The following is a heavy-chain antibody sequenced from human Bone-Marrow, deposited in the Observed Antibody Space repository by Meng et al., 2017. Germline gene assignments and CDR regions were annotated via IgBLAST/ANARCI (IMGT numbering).Heavy chain of an antibody. CDR3: ARDSRTYYYDSSGYTFDY. CDR1: GGCLCMGSFY. D-gene: IGHD3-22*01. CDR2: IDYSGSI. J-gene: IGHJ4*02. V-gene: IGHV4-61*01. Sequence: DAGRGPVKSSSTCSLTRTFSGGCLCMGSFYWSCIQQAPGKGLEWSVRIDYSGSINYNPFLNSRVTLSVEASKNQFSLKLRSVTAADTAVYYCARDSRTYYYDSSGYTFDYWGQGTLVTVSS.